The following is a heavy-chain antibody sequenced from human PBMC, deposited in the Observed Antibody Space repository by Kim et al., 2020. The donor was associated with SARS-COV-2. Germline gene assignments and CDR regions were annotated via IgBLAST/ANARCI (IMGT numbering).Heavy chain of an antibody. CDR3: AKSGLDSGWFDH. D-gene: IGHD6-19*01. J-gene: IGHJ5*02. CDR2: IWEDGTNK. Sequence: GGSLRLSCVVSGFTFSRFGMHWVRQAPGKGLEWVAGIWEDGTNKNYADSVRGRFTISRDNPKKTLYLQMDSLRGEDTAVYFCAKSGLDSGWFDHWGPGTLVTVSS. V-gene: IGHV3-33*06. CDR1: GFTFSRFG.